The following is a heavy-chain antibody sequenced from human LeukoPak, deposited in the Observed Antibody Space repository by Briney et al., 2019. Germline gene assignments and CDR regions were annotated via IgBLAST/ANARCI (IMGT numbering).Heavy chain of an antibody. D-gene: IGHD5-12*01. J-gene: IGHJ5*02. CDR2: INPNSGGT. CDR1: GYILTDYY. CDR3: AKAGSNGYGWGPLNWVDP. V-gene: IGHV1-2*02. Sequence: ASVKVSCKASGYILTDYYMYWVRQAPGQGPEWMGWINPNSGGTSYAQKFQGRVTMTRDTSTSTAYMELSSLKSDDTAVYYCAKAGSNGYGWGPLNWVDPWGQGTLVTISS.